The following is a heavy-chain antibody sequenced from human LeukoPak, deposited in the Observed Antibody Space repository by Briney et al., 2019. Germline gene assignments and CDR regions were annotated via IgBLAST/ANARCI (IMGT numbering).Heavy chain of an antibody. CDR1: ADSISHYY. CDR2: IYSSGST. CDR3: ARANGYNPPFDS. V-gene: IGHV4-59*01. Sequence: SETLSLTCTVSADSISHYYWSWIRQPPGMVLEWIGYIYSSGSTNYNPSLKGRVSMSVDRSKKQFSLNLSSVTAADTAMYYCARANGYNPPFDSWGQGTLVIVSS. J-gene: IGHJ4*02. D-gene: IGHD5-24*01.